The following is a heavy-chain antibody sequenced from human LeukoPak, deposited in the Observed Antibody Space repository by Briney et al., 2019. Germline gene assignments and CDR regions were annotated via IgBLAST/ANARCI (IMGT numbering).Heavy chain of an antibody. CDR2: IYYSGST. J-gene: IGHJ5*02. V-gene: IGHV4-31*03. CDR1: GGSISSGGYY. D-gene: IGHD6-13*01. Sequence: PSETLSLTCTVSGGSISSGGYYWSWIRQHPGKGLEWIGYIYYSGSTYYNPSLKSRVTISVDTSKNQFSLKLSSVTAADTAVYYCASPPRIPGLGGSWGQGTLVTVSS. CDR3: ASPPRIPGLGGS.